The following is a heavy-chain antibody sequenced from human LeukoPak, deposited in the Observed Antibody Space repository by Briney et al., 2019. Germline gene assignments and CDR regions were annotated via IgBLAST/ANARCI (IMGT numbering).Heavy chain of an antibody. Sequence: SQTLSLTCTVSGGSISSGGYYWSWLRQHPGKGLEWIGYIYYSGSTYYNPSLKSRVTISVDTSKNQFSLKLSSVTAADTAVYYCARAGITMVRGVTHNWFDPWGQGTLVTVSS. J-gene: IGHJ5*02. V-gene: IGHV4-31*03. CDR3: ARAGITMVRGVTHNWFDP. CDR2: IYYSGST. CDR1: GGSISSGGYY. D-gene: IGHD3-10*01.